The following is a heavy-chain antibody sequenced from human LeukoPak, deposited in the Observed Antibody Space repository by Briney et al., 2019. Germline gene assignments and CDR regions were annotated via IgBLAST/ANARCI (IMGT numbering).Heavy chain of an antibody. J-gene: IGHJ4*02. V-gene: IGHV3-15*07. CDR3: ATGGPKIDY. CDR1: GFSFSDAW. CDR2: IKSKVDGETL. Sequence: GGSLRLSCAASGFSFSDAWMNWVRQAPGKGLEWVGRIKSKVDGETLDYAAPVKGRFTISRDDSKNMVYLQMNSLTTVDTAVYYCATGGPKIDYWGQGTLVTVSS.